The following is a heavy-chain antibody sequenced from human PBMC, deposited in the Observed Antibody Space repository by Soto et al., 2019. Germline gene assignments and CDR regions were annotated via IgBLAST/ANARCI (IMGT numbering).Heavy chain of an antibody. CDR3: GSGNGGWVDRVDY. CDR2: ICRGDSDP. CDR1: GYSFSNNW. D-gene: IGHD6-19*01. J-gene: IGHJ4*02. V-gene: IGHV5-51*01. Sequence: EVQLVQSGAEVKKPGESLKISCKGSGYSFSNNWIGWVRQMPGKGLEWMGVICRGDSDPRYSPSFQGQVTISVDKSIDTAYLQWSSLKASDTAMYYCGSGNGGWVDRVDYWGQGTLVTVSS.